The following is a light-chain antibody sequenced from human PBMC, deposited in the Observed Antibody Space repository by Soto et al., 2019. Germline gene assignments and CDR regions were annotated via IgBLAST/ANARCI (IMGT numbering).Light chain of an antibody. Sequence: QLVLTQPASVSGSPGQSITISCTGTSSDVGGYNYVSWYQQHPGKAPKLMIYEVSNRPSGVSNRFSGSKSGNTASLTISGLQAEDEADYYCGSYTGGSTVVFGGGTQLTVL. J-gene: IGLJ2*01. CDR3: GSYTGGSTVV. V-gene: IGLV2-14*03. CDR2: EVS. CDR1: SSDVGGYNY.